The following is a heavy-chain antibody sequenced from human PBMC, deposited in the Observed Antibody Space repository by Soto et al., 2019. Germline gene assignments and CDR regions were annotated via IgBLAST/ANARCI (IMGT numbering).Heavy chain of an antibody. J-gene: IGHJ4*02. Sequence: QVQLQESGPGLVKPSETLSLTCTVSGGSISSYYWSWIRQPPGKGLEWIGYIYYSGSTNYNPSLKSRVTISVDTSKNQFSLKLSSVTAADTAVYYCARGRITMVRGVDYWGQGTLVTVSS. CDR2: IYYSGST. CDR1: GGSISSYY. CDR3: ARGRITMVRGVDY. D-gene: IGHD3-10*01. V-gene: IGHV4-59*01.